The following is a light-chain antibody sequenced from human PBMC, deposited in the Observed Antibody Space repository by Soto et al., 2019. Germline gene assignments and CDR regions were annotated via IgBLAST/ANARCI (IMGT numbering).Light chain of an antibody. V-gene: IGLV1-44*01. CDR2: SNN. J-gene: IGLJ2*01. Sequence: QAVVTQPPSASGTPGQRVTISCSGSSSNIGSHIVNWYQQLPGTAPKLLIYSNNQRPSGVPDRISGSKSGTSASLAISGLHSEDAAYYYCAAWDDSMNVLFGGGTKLTVL. CDR1: SSNIGSHI. CDR3: AAWDDSMNVL.